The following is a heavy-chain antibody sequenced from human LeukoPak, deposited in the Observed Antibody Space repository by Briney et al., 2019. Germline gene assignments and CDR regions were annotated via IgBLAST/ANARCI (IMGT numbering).Heavy chain of an antibody. CDR1: GFSLRAYD. V-gene: IGHV3-23*01. J-gene: IGHJ3*02. CDR3: AMRDRGYGLDI. D-gene: IGHD3-10*01. Sequence: GGSLRLSCAASGFSLRAYDLIWVRQAPGKGLDWVSIINGGGDIMMYEDSVKGRFTISRDNSKNTFYLQMNSLRVEGTAVYYCAMRDRGYGLDIWGQGTMVTVSS. CDR2: INGGGDIM.